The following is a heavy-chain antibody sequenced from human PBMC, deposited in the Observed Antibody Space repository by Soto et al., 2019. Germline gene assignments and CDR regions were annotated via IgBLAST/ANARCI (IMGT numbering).Heavy chain of an antibody. J-gene: IGHJ4*02. V-gene: IGHV3-33*01. CDR3: AREDNTITIFGAPSGNFDY. CDR2: IWYDGSNK. D-gene: IGHD3-3*01. Sequence: GGSLRLSCAASGFTFSSYGMHWVRQAPGKGLEWVAVIWYDGSNKYYADSVKGRFTISRDNSKNTLYLQMNSLRAEDTAVYYCAREDNTITIFGAPSGNFDYWGQGTLVTVSS. CDR1: GFTFSSYG.